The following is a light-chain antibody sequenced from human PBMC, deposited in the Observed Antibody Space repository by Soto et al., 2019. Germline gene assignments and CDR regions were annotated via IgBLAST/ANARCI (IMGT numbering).Light chain of an antibody. V-gene: IGKV3-11*01. CDR2: DAT. J-gene: IGKJ4*01. Sequence: VLTQSPVTLSLSPGETATLFCKASQSVGIYLGWFQQKPGQAPRVLIYDATNRAGGFPDRFSGRGSGTDFTLTISSLEAEDSAVYYCQQRDIWPPLTFGGGTKLEIK. CDR3: QQRDIWPPLT. CDR1: QSVGIY.